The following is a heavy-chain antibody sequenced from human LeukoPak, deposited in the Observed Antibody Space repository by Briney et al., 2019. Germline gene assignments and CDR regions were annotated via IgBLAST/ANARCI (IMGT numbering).Heavy chain of an antibody. CDR1: GYTFTGYY. CDR2: ISPNSGGT. J-gene: IGHJ4*02. Sequence: ASVKVSCKASGYTFTGYYMHWVRQAPGQGLEWMGRISPNSGGTNYAQKFQGRVTMTRDTSISTAYMGLSRLRSDDTAVYYCARGGWIVVVPAAIHARTREFDYWGQGTLVTVSS. D-gene: IGHD2-2*01. V-gene: IGHV1-2*06. CDR3: ARGGWIVVVPAAIHARTREFDY.